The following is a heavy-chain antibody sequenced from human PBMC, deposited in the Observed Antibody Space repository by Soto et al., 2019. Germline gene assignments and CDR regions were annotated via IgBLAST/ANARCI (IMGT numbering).Heavy chain of an antibody. Sequence: GGSLRLSCAASGFTLSNYWMTWVRQAPGKGLEWVANIRPDGSEESYVDSVKGRFTISRDNANNSVYLQMKSLRAEDTAVYYCARTGYADHWGQGILVTVSS. CDR3: ARTGYADH. CDR1: GFTLSNYW. V-gene: IGHV3-7*05. CDR2: IRPDGSEE. J-gene: IGHJ4*02. D-gene: IGHD1-1*01.